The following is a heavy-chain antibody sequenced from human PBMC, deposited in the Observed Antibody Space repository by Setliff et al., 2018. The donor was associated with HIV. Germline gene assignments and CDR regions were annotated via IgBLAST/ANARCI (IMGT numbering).Heavy chain of an antibody. Sequence: GASVKVSCKASGYTFTGYYMHWVRQAPGQGLEWMGWINPNSGGTNYAQRFQDRVTITADESTNTAYMVLSSLRSEDTAVYYCAIVTELDYYGGSGPTHLLFDSWGQGTLVTVSS. J-gene: IGHJ4*02. CDR1: GYTFTGYY. CDR2: INPNSGGT. CDR3: AIVTELDYYGGSGPTHLLFDS. V-gene: IGHV1-2*02. D-gene: IGHD3-22*01.